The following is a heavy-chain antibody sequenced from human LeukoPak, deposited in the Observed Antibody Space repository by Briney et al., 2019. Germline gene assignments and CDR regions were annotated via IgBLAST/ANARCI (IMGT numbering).Heavy chain of an antibody. CDR1: GFTYSSYE. J-gene: IGHJ4*02. V-gene: IGHV3-48*03. D-gene: IGHD3-10*01. CDR3: ARDFITMVRGFDY. CDR2: ISSSGSTI. Sequence: GGSLRLSCAASGFTYSSYEMNWVRQAPGKGLEWVSYISSSGSTIYYADSGKGRFTISRDNAKNSLYLQMNSLRAEDTAVYYCARDFITMVRGFDYWGQGTLVTVSS.